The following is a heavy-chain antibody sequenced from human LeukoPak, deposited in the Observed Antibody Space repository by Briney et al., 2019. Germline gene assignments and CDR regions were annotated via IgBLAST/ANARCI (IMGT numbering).Heavy chain of an antibody. V-gene: IGHV3-30*18. CDR3: AKNHYYGSGSYLYDY. D-gene: IGHD3-10*01. CDR2: ISYDGSNK. Sequence: GGSLRLSCAASGFRFNSYGMTWVRLAPGKGLEWVAVISYDGSNKYYADSVKGRFTISRDNSKNTLYLQMNSLRAEDTAVYYCAKNHYYGSGSYLYDYWGQGTLVTVSS. J-gene: IGHJ4*02. CDR1: GFRFNSYG.